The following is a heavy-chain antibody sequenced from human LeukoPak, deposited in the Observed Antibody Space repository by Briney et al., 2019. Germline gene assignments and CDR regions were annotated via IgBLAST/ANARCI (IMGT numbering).Heavy chain of an antibody. Sequence: GGSLRLSCAASEFTLSNAWMSWVRQAPGKGLEWVSVIYSGGSTYYADSVKGRFTISRDNSKNTLYLQMNSLRAEDTAVYYCARGLAAATPFDYWGQGTLVTVSS. CDR3: ARGLAAATPFDY. J-gene: IGHJ4*02. CDR2: IYSGGST. CDR1: EFTLSNAW. V-gene: IGHV3-66*02. D-gene: IGHD6-13*01.